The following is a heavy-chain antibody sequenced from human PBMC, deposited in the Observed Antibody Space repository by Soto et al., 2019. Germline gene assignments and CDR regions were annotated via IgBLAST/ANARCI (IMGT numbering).Heavy chain of an antibody. CDR1: GFTFSSYS. CDR2: ISSSSSYI. V-gene: IGHV3-21*01. D-gene: IGHD6-6*01. Sequence: GGPLRLSCAASGFTFSSYSMNWVRQTPGKGLEWVSSISSSSSYIYYADSVKGRFTISRDNAKNSLYLQMNSLRAEDTAVYYCARAVTEIAAPELDPWGQGTLVTASS. J-gene: IGHJ5*02. CDR3: ARAVTEIAAPELDP.